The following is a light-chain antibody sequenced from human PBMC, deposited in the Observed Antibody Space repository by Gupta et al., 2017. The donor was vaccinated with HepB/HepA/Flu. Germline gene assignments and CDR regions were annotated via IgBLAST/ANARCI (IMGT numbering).Light chain of an antibody. CDR3: QQYYSDPTT. CDR2: TAS. V-gene: IGKV1-5*03. J-gene: IGKJ1*01. CDR1: QSISSW. Sequence: DMRMTQSSSTLSASVGDRVTITCRASQSISSWLAWYQQKPGKAPKVLIYTASSLETGVPARFSSSGSGTEFTLTISILQPDDFATYFCQQYYSDPTTFGQGTKVDLK.